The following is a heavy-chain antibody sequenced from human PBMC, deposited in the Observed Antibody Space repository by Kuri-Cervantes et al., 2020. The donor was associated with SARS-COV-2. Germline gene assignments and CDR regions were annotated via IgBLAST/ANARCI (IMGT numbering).Heavy chain of an antibody. V-gene: IGHV4-59*01. Sequence: GSLRLSCAVYGGSISGYYWSWIRQPPGKGLEWIGYIYYSGGTNYNPSLKSRVTISVDTSKNQFSLKLRSVTAADTAVYYCATADDTSRPWYIDLWGRGTLVTVSS. CDR3: ATADDTSRPWYIDL. D-gene: IGHD3-22*01. CDR1: GGSISGYY. J-gene: IGHJ2*01. CDR2: IYYSGGT.